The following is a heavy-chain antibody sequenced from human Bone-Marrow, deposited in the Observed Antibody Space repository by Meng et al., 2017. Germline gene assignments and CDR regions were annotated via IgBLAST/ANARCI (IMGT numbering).Heavy chain of an antibody. CDR3: ARDLERWEPRGFDY. CDR2: INSDGSST. CDR1: GFTFSSYW. V-gene: IGHV3-74*01. J-gene: IGHJ4*02. Sequence: GESLKISCAASGFTFSSYWMHWVRQAPGKGLVWVSRINSDGSSTSYADSVKGRFTISRDNAKNTLYLQMNSLRAEDTAVYYCARDLERWEPRGFDYWGQGTQVTVSS. D-gene: IGHD1-26*01.